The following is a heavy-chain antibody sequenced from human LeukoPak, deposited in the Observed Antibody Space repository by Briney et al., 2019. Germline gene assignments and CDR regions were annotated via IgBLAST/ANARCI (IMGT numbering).Heavy chain of an antibody. V-gene: IGHV4-61*02. CDR2: IYTSGST. CDR3: ARGGNYDFWSGSRGQFDY. D-gene: IGHD3-3*01. J-gene: IGHJ4*02. Sequence: SETLSLTCTVSGGSISSGSYYWSWIRQPAGKGLEWIGRIYTSGSTNYNPSLKSRVTISVDTSKNQFSLKLSSVTAADAAVYYCARGGNYDFWSGSRGQFDYWGQGTLVTVSS. CDR1: GGSISSGSYY.